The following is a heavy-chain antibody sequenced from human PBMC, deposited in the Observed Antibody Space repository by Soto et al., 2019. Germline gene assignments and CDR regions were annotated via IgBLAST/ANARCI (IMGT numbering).Heavy chain of an antibody. D-gene: IGHD3-10*01. CDR3: ATSYGSGYRAFDY. V-gene: IGHV1-69*02. Sequence: QVQLVQSGAELKEPGSSVKVSCKASGDTFSFYTINWVRQAPGLGLEWMGRVNPILSMSNYAQKFQGRVTMTADKSTSTAYMELRSLRSEDTAFYYCATSYGSGYRAFDYWGQGALVTVSS. CDR1: GDTFSFYT. CDR2: VNPILSMS. J-gene: IGHJ4*02.